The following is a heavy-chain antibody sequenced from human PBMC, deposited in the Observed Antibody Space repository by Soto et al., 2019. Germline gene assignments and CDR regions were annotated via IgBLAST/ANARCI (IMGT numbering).Heavy chain of an antibody. CDR1: DGSISSYY. V-gene: IGHV4-59*08. CDR3: ARHLWVGSSWYLGAFDI. CDR2: IYYSRST. Sequence: SETLSLTCTVSDGSISSYYWSWIRQPPGQGLERIAYIYYSRSTNYHPSLKSRVTISVDTSKNQFSLKLSSVTAADTAVYYCARHLWVGSSWYLGAFDIWGQGTVVTVSS. J-gene: IGHJ3*02. D-gene: IGHD6-13*01.